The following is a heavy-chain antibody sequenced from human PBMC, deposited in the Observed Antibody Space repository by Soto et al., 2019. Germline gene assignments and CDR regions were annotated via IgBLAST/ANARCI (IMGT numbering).Heavy chain of an antibody. CDR2: LYNDERT. CDR1: GDSVSSHY. V-gene: IGHV4-4*07. Sequence: SETLSLTCTVSGDSVSSHYWSWIRQPAGKGLEWLGRLYNDERTNYNPSLKSRVTMSMDTSKNQFSLKLTSVTAADSAVYFCAREPLAHSYFDFWGRGILVTVSS. J-gene: IGHJ4*02. CDR3: AREPLAHSYFDF.